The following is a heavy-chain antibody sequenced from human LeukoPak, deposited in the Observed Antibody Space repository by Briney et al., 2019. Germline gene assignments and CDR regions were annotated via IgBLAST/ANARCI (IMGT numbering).Heavy chain of an antibody. D-gene: IGHD3-9*01. J-gene: IGHJ4*02. V-gene: IGHV1-69*13. CDR1: GVTFSSYA. Sequence: SVKVSCKASGVTFSSYAISWVRQAPGQGLEWMGGIIPIFGTANYAQKFQGRVTITADESTSTAYMELSSLRSEDTAVYYCASGPLYDILPRYYFDYWGQGTLVTVSS. CDR2: IIPIFGTA. CDR3: ASGPLYDILPRYYFDY.